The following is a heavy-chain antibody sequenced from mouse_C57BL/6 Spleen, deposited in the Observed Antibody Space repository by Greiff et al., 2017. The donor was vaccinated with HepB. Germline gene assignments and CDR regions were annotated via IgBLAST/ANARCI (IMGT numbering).Heavy chain of an antibody. CDR1: GFSLTSYA. CDR3: ARTGGYSYYYAMDY. CDR2: IWTGGGT. J-gene: IGHJ4*01. V-gene: IGHV2-9-1*01. D-gene: IGHD2-3*01. Sequence: VKVVESGPGLVAPSQSLSITCTVSGFSLTSYAISWVRQPPGKGLEWLGVIWTGGGTNYNSALKSRLSISKDNSKSQVFLKMNSLQTDDTARYYCARTGGYSYYYAMDYWGQGTSVTVSS.